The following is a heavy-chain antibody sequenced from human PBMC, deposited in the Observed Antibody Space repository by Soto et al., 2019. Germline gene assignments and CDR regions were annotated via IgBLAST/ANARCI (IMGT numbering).Heavy chain of an antibody. Sequence: QLVESGGGLVQPGGSLRLSCVASGFSFDDFAMHWVRQAPGKGLEWISGITWNSVSTDYANSVKGRFTVSRDNAKNSLYLQMSSLSTEDTALYFCAKERVRLLDAWGQGTLVTVSS. CDR3: AKERVRLLDA. J-gene: IGHJ5*02. CDR1: GFSFDDFA. V-gene: IGHV3-9*01. D-gene: IGHD2-15*01. CDR2: ITWNSVST.